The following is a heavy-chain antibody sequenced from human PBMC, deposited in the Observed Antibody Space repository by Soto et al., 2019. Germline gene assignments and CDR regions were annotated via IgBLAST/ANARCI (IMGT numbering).Heavy chain of an antibody. Sequence: GGSLRLSCAASGFTFSTYGMIWVRQAPGKGLEWVSTISGSGDYTYYTDSVKGRFTISRDNSKNMMYLQMNSLRAEDTAIYYCAKNRGLQYYFDYWGQGTLVTVSS. J-gene: IGHJ4*02. CDR3: AKNRGLQYYFDY. CDR2: ISGSGDYT. CDR1: GFTFSTYG. V-gene: IGHV3-23*01.